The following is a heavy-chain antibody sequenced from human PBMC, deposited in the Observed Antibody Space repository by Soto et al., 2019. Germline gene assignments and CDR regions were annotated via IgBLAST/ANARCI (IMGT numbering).Heavy chain of an antibody. CDR3: ATSVNSAMAFDY. V-gene: IGHV1-46*01. CDR2: INPNGGIT. Sequence: ASVKVSCKASGYTFTHYYIHWVRQAPGQGLEWMGIINPNGGITTYAQKFRAGFSMTRDTSTSTVYLELSSLSSEDSAVYYCATSVNSAMAFDYWGQGTLVTVSS. D-gene: IGHD5-18*01. CDR1: GYTFTHYY. J-gene: IGHJ4*02.